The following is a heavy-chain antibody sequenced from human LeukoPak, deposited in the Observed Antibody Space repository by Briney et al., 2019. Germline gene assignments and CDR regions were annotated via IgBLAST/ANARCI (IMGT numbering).Heavy chain of an antibody. V-gene: IGHV4-39*07. D-gene: IGHD6-13*01. CDR1: GGSISSNTHY. J-gene: IGHJ6*03. Sequence: SETLSLTCNVSGGSISSNTHYWGWIRQPPGKGLEWIASVHYTGSTYYNPSLKSRVTIAVDTSKNQFSVRMTSVTAADTAVYYCAREVRRQLVQGYYYSYMDVWGKGTTVTVSS. CDR3: AREVRRQLVQGYYYSYMDV. CDR2: VHYTGST.